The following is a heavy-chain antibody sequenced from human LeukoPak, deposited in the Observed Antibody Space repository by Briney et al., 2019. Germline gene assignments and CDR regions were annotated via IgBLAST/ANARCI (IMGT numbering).Heavy chain of an antibody. Sequence: KPSETLSLTCTASGGSISSSSYYWGWIRQPPGKGLEWIGSIYYSGSTYYNPSLKSRVTISVDTSKNQFSLKLSSVTAADTAVYYCARDLHRTSFFDAFDIWSQGTMVTVSS. D-gene: IGHD2-8*01. V-gene: IGHV4-39*07. CDR1: GGSISSSSYY. J-gene: IGHJ3*02. CDR3: ARDLHRTSFFDAFDI. CDR2: IYYSGST.